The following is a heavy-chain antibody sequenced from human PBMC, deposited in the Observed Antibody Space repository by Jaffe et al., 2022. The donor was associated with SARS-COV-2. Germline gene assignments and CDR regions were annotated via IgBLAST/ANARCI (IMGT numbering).Heavy chain of an antibody. CDR3: TTDPAGIQLWFYTY. V-gene: IGHV3-15*01. J-gene: IGHJ4*02. Sequence: EVQLVESGGGLVKPGGSLRLSCAASGFTFSNAWMSWVRQAPGKGLEWVGRIKSKTDGGTTDYAAPVKGRFTISRDDSKNTLYLQMNSLKTEDTAVYYCTTDPAGIQLWFYTYWGQGTLVTVSS. CDR2: IKSKTDGGTT. CDR1: GFTFSNAW. D-gene: IGHD5-18*01.